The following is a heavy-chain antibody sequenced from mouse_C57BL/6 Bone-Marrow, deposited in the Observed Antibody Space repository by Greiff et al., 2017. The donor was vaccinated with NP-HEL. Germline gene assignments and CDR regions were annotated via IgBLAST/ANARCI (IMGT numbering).Heavy chain of an antibody. CDR3: ARRGWLLSWFAY. CDR1: GYTFTSYW. V-gene: IGHV1-50*01. J-gene: IGHJ3*01. D-gene: IGHD2-3*01. CDR2: IDPSDGYT. Sequence: QVQLQQPGAELVKPGASVKLSCTASGYTFTSYWMQWVKQRPGQGLEWIGEIDPSDGYTNYNQKFKGKATLTVDTSSSPAYMQLSSLTSEESAVYYWARRGWLLSWFAYWGQGTLVTVAA.